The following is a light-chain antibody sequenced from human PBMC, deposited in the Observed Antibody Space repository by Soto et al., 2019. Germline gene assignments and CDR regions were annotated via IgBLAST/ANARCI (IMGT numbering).Light chain of an antibody. CDR1: QNIGRF. V-gene: IGKV1-39*01. Sequence: IQMTQSPSSLSASIGGRVTIISRASQNIGRFLNWYQQKPGKAPEILIYAASNLQSGVPSRFSGGGSGTDFTLTIAGLQPEYFATYHCQQSFGNPGFGPGTKVDIK. CDR3: QQSFGNPG. CDR2: AAS. J-gene: IGKJ3*01.